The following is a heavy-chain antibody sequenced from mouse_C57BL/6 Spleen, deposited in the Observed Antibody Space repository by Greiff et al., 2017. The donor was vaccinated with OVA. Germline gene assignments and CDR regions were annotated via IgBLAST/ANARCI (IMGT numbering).Heavy chain of an antibody. V-gene: IGHV14-2*01. CDR3: AGGEYVSSLDN. Sequence: VQLQQSGAELVKPGASVKLSCTASGFTFTNYCMHWVKQRPGQGLEWIGRINPGNGGTNYTEKFKGKATMTADKSSNTAYLPLSSLTSEDSALSYCAGGEYVSSLDNGAQGTTLTVPS. CDR1: GFTFTNYC. J-gene: IGHJ2*01. D-gene: IGHD1-1*01. CDR2: INPGNGGT.